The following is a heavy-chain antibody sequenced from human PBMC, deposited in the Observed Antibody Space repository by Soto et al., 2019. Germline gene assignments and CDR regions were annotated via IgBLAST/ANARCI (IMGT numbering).Heavy chain of an antibody. Sequence: QVQLVESGGGVVQPGRSLRLSCAASGFTFSSYGMHWVRQAPGKGLEWVAVISYDGSNKYYADSVKGRFTISRDSSKNTLYLQMNSLRAEDTAVYYCAKEADSSAAFDIWGQGTMVTVSS. CDR3: AKEADSSAAFDI. V-gene: IGHV3-30*18. CDR1: GFTFSSYG. J-gene: IGHJ3*02. D-gene: IGHD3-22*01. CDR2: ISYDGSNK.